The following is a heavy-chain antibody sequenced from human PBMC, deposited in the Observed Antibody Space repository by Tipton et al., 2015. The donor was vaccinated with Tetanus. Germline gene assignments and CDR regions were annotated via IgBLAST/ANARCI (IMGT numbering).Heavy chain of an antibody. CDR1: GGSIGSGGNY. J-gene: IGHJ4*02. CDR2: IYYSGDT. CDR3: ARYYCPGGSCRHFDF. D-gene: IGHD2-8*02. Sequence: TLSLTCTVSGGSIGSGGNYWSWIRQPPGKGLEWIGYIYYSGDTNYNPSLKSRATMSVDTSKNQFSLKLSSVTAADTAVYFCARYYCPGGSCRHFDFWGQGTLVTISS. V-gene: IGHV4-61*08.